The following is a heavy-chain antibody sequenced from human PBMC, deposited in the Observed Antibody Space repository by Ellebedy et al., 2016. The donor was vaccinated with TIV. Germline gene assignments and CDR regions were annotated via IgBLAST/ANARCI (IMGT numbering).Heavy chain of an antibody. Sequence: GGSLRLSXAASGFTFSSYDMPRVRQATGKGLEWVSAIGTAGDTYYPGSVKGRFTISRDNAKNTLYLQMNSLRAEDTAVYYCAREGSRILTGYPDYWGQGTLVTVSS. V-gene: IGHV3-13*01. J-gene: IGHJ4*02. CDR2: IGTAGDT. D-gene: IGHD3-9*01. CDR3: AREGSRILTGYPDY. CDR1: GFTFSSYD.